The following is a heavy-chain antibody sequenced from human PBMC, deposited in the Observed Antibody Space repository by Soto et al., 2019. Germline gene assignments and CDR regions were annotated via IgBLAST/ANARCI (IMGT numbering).Heavy chain of an antibody. J-gene: IGHJ4*02. CDR3: ARGWSSSPFDY. CDR2: TNYSQST. CDR1: GGSRSIGGYY. V-gene: IGHV4-31*11. D-gene: IGHD6-6*01. Sequence: ALSRTSVVSGGSRSIGGYYWSWIREHPGKGREWNGYTNYSQSTYYNPSLKSRVTISVDKSKNQFFLKLSSVIDADTAVYYCARGWSSSPFDYWGQGTPVTVSS.